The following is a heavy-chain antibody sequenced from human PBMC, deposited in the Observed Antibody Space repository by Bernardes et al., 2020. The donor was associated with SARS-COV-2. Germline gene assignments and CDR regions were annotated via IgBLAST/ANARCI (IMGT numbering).Heavy chain of an antibody. V-gene: IGHV3-66*02. CDR1: GFSVSSNY. CDR2: MYTGGTT. CDR3: AADCSSTSCQSSLGYFYYYAMDV. J-gene: IGHJ6*02. Sequence: GGSLRLSCVFSGFSVSSNYMSWVRKTPGKGLEWVSLMYTGGTTFYADSVKGRFTISRDNSKNTLYLQMNSLRPEDTGVYYCAADCSSTSCQSSLGYFYYYAMDVWGQGTTVTVSS. D-gene: IGHD2-2*01.